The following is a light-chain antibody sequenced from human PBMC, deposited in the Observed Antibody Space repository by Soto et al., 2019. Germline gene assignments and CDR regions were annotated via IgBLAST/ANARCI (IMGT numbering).Light chain of an antibody. CDR3: QQYGNSPRT. CDR2: GAS. Sequence: ETVLTQSPGTLSLSPGDRVILSCRASQRAGSDYLAWYQQKPGQAPRLLIWGASSRATGIPDRFSGSGSGTEFTLAISRLEPEDFAVYYCQQYGNSPRTFGQGTKVEIK. CDR1: QRAGSDY. V-gene: IGKV3-20*01. J-gene: IGKJ1*01.